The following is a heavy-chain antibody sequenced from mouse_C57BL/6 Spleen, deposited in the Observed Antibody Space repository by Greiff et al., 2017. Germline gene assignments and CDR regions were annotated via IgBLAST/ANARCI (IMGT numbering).Heavy chain of an antibody. CDR3: ARGERLWLRRSFDY. CDR2: INYDGSST. Sequence: EVQRVESEGGLVQPGSSMKLSCTASGFTFSDYYMAWVRQVPEKGLEWVANINYDGSSTYYLDSLKSRFIISRDNAKNILYLQMSSLKSEDTATYYCARGERLWLRRSFDYWGQGTTLTVSS. CDR1: GFTFSDYY. V-gene: IGHV5-16*01. J-gene: IGHJ2*01. D-gene: IGHD2-2*01.